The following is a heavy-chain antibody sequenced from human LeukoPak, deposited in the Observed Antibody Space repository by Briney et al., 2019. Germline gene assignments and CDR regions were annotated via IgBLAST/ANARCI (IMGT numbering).Heavy chain of an antibody. CDR1: GFNFSTFN. CDR3: AKAHCSSTSCSRADN. J-gene: IGHJ4*02. D-gene: IGHD2-2*01. CDR2: ISWTSSKI. Sequence: PGGSLRLSCIASGFNFSTFNMHWVRQAPGKGLEWVSSISWTSSKINYADSVKGRFTVSRDNAKRSLYLQMNSLRADDTAVYYCAKAHCSSTSCSRADNWGQGTLVTVSS. V-gene: IGHV3-21*04.